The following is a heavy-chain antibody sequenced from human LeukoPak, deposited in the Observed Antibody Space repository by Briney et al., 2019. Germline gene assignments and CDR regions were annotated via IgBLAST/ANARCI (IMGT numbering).Heavy chain of an antibody. CDR3: ARGQYTSDWYYFDY. J-gene: IGHJ4*02. CDR2: ISGSSGYT. Sequence: GGSLRLSCAASGFTFSDYYMSWIRQAPGKGLEWISYISGSSGYTNYADSVKGRFTISRDNAKNSLYLQMNSLRAEDTAVYYCARGQYTSDWYYFDYWGQGTLVTVSS. D-gene: IGHD6-19*01. CDR1: GFTFSDYY. V-gene: IGHV3-11*06.